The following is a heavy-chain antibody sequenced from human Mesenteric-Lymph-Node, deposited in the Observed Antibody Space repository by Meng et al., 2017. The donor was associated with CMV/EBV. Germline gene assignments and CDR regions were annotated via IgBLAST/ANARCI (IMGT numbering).Heavy chain of an antibody. V-gene: IGHV6-1*01. CDR3: ARDWGFINYGGAFDI. D-gene: IGHD3-10*01. Sequence: LRLSCAISGDSVSSKSAAWNWIRQSPSRGLEWLGRTSYRSKWYNDYAVSVKSRITINPDTSKNQFSLQLNSVTPEDTAVYYCARDWGFINYGGAFDIWGQGTMVTVSS. CDR1: GDSVSSKSAA. CDR2: TSYRSKWYN. J-gene: IGHJ3*02.